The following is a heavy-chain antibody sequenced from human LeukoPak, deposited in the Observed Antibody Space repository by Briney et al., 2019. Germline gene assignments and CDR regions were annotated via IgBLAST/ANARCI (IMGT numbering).Heavy chain of an antibody. J-gene: IGHJ5*02. CDR3: ARQERITIFGVVTEAWFDP. D-gene: IGHD3-3*01. V-gene: IGHV4-34*01. CDR1: GGSFSGYY. CDR2: INHSGST. Sequence: SETLSLTCAVYGGSFSGYYWSWIRQPPGKGLEWIGEINHSGSTNYNPSLKSRVTISVDTSKNQFSLKLSSVTAADTAVYYCARQERITIFGVVTEAWFDPWGQGTLVTVSS.